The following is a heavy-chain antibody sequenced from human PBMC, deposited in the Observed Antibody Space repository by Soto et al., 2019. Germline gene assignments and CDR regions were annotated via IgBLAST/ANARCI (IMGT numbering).Heavy chain of an antibody. Sequence: GGSLRLSCAASGFTFSSYGMHWVRQAPGKGLEWVAVISYDGSNKYYADSVRGRFTISRDNSKNTLYLQMNSLRAEDTAVYYCARDPVAAKSGPFDYWGQGTLVTVS. V-gene: IGHV3-30*03. D-gene: IGHD6-19*01. CDR2: ISYDGSNK. J-gene: IGHJ4*02. CDR1: GFTFSSYG. CDR3: ARDPVAAKSGPFDY.